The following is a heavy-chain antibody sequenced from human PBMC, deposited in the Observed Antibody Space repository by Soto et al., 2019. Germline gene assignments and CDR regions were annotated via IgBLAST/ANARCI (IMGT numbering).Heavy chain of an antibody. CDR2: IYSSGST. CDR1: GGSIRSYY. D-gene: IGHD3-10*01. Sequence: QVQLLESGPGLVKPSETLSLTCTVSGGSIRSYYWSWIRQPPGKGLEWIGYIYSSGSTNYNPSLKSRVTISVDTSKNQFSLKLSSVTAADTAVYYSARRYGGGFDYWGQGTLVTVSS. J-gene: IGHJ4*02. CDR3: ARRYGGGFDY. V-gene: IGHV4-59*08.